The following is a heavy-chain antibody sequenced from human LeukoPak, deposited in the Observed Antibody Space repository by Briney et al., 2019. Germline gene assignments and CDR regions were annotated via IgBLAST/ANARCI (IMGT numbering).Heavy chain of an antibody. D-gene: IGHD3-22*01. V-gene: IGHV3-11*05. CDR2: ISSSSSYT. J-gene: IGHJ4*02. CDR1: GFTFSDYY. CDR3: ARDKYYDSSGYNDY. Sequence: GGSLRLSCAASGFTFSDYYMSWIRQAPGKGLEWVSYISSSSSYTNYADSVKGRFTISRDNAKNSLYLQMNSLRAEDTAVYYCARDKYYDSSGYNDYWGQGTLVTVSS.